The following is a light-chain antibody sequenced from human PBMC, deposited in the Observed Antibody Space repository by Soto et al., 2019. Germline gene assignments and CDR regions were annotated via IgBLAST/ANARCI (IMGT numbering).Light chain of an antibody. J-gene: IGLJ1*01. V-gene: IGLV2-14*01. CDR3: SSYPRSRPPYV. CDR2: EVS. Sequence: QSALTQPDSVSGSPGQSITISCTGTSSDVGGYNYVSWYQQHPGKAPKLIIYEVSNRPAGVSNRFSGSKSGDTASLTISGLHAEDEADYYCSSYPRSRPPYVFGTGT. CDR1: SSDVGGYNY.